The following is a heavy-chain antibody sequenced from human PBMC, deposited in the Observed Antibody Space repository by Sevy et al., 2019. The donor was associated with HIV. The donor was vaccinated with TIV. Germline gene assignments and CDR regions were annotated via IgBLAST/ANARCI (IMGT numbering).Heavy chain of an antibody. D-gene: IGHD7-27*01. CDR3: ARDQLGSIDY. J-gene: IGHJ4*02. V-gene: IGHV3-30-3*01. CDR1: GFTFSSYA. CDR2: ISYDGSNK. Sequence: GGSLRLSCAASGFTFSSYAMHWVRQAPGKGLEWVAVISYDGSNKYYADSVKGRFTISRVNSRNTLYLQMNSLRTEDTALYYCARDQLGSIDYWGQGTLVTVSS.